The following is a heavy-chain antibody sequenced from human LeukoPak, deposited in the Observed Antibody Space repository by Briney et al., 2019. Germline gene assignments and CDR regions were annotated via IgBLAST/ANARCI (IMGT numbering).Heavy chain of an antibody. D-gene: IGHD2-2*02. CDR2: IRSKANSYAT. CDR1: GFTFSGSA. V-gene: IGHV3-73*01. CDR3: TREYCSSTSCYNY. J-gene: IGHJ4*02. Sequence: GGSLRLSCAASGFTFSGSAMHWVRQASGKGLEWVGRIRSKANSYATAYAASVKGRFTISRDDSKNTAYLQMNSLKTEDTAVYYCTREYCSSTSCYNYWGQGTLVTVSS.